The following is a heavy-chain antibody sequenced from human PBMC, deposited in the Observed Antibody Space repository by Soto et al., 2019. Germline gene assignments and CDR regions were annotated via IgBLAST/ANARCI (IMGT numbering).Heavy chain of an antibody. CDR3: AAAGIAAAGLYYYGMDV. D-gene: IGHD6-13*01. CDR2: ISYDGSNK. Sequence: GGSLRLSCAASGFTFSSYGMHWVRQAPGKGLEWVAVISYDGSNKYYADSVKGRFTISRDNSKNTLYLQMNSLRAEDTAVYYCAAAGIAAAGLYYYGMDVWGQGT. J-gene: IGHJ6*02. V-gene: IGHV3-30*03. CDR1: GFTFSSYG.